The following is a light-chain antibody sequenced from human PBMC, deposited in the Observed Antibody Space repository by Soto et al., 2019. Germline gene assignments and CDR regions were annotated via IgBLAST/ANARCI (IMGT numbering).Light chain of an antibody. Sequence: EIVLTQSPATLSLSPGERATLSCRASQSVSSYLAWYQQKPGQAPRRLLYDASNRATGITARFSGSGSGTDFTLTISSREPEDFAVYYCQQRSNWPPITFGQGTRLEIK. CDR1: QSVSSY. CDR3: QQRSNWPPIT. J-gene: IGKJ5*01. CDR2: DAS. V-gene: IGKV3-11*01.